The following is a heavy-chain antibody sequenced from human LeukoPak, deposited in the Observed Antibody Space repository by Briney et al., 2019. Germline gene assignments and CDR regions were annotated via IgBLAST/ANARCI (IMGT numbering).Heavy chain of an antibody. CDR1: GGSFSGCY. CDR3: ARGVVVTAIFDY. V-gene: IGHV4-34*01. Sequence: SETLSLTCAVYGGSFSGCYWSWIRQPPGKGLEWIGEINHSGSTNYNPSLKSRVTISVDTSKNQFSLKLSSVTAADTAVYYCARGVVVTAIFDYWGQGTLVTVSS. CDR2: INHSGST. J-gene: IGHJ4*02. D-gene: IGHD2-21*02.